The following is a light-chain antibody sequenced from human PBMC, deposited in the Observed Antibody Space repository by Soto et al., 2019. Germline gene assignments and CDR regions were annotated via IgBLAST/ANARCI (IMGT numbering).Light chain of an antibody. CDR3: QQTYSTLNS. J-gene: IGKJ2*03. CDR1: QTIRTY. CDR2: PAS. V-gene: IGKV1-39*01. Sequence: DIQVTQSPSSLSASVGDRVTITCRASQTIRTYLNWYQQRPGKPPKLLIHPASTLQSGVPSRFSGSGSGTDFTLTISSLQTEDFATYYCQQTYSTLNSFGQGTKLDIK.